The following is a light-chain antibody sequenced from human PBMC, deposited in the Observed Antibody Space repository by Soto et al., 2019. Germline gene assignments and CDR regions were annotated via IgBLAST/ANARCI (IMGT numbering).Light chain of an antibody. J-gene: IGKJ4*01. CDR2: VAS. CDR3: QRQDSYPLT. V-gene: IGKV1-17*03. Sequence: DIQMTQSPSAVSASVGDRVTITCRASQGINNYLAWFQQKPGKVPKRLIYVASSLQSGVPSRFSGSGSGTEFTLTISSLQPADFASYYCQRQDSYPLTFGGGTKVENK. CDR1: QGINNY.